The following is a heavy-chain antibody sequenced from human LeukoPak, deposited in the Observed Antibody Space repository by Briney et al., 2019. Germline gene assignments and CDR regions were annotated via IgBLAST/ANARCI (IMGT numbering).Heavy chain of an antibody. CDR1: GYTFTGYY. CDR3: ARDRYDSSGYYYEGPHYFDY. CDR2: INPNSGNT. Sequence: ASVKVSCKASGYTFTGYYMHWVRQAPGQGLEWMGWINPNSGNTGYAQKFQGRVTITRNTSISTAYMELSSLRSEDTAVYYCARDRYDSSGYYYEGPHYFDYWGQGTLVTVSS. J-gene: IGHJ4*02. D-gene: IGHD3-22*01. V-gene: IGHV1-8*03.